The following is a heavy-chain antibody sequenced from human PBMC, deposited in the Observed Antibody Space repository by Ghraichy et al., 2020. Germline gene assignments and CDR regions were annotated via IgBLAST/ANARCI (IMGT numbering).Heavy chain of an antibody. CDR3: AKDRAQVTIFGVVTYDAFDI. V-gene: IGHV3-23*01. J-gene: IGHJ3*02. CDR1: GFTISNYA. Sequence: GESLNISYAASGFTISNYAMSWVRQAPGKGLEWASTISGSGSSTYYADSVKGRFTISRDNSKNTLYLQMNSLRAEDTAVYYCAKDRAQVTIFGVVTYDAFDIWGQGTMVIVSS. CDR2: ISGSGSST. D-gene: IGHD3-3*01.